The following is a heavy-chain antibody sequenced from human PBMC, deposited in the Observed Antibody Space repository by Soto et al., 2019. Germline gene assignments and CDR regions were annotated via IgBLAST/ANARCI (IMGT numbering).Heavy chain of an antibody. CDR3: ARGVYSSGWYGTWDYRYYMDV. V-gene: IGHV1-2*04. CDR2: INPNSGGT. CDR1: GYTFAGYY. Sequence: ASVKVSCKASGYTFAGYYMHWVRQAPGQGLEWMGWINPNSGGTNYAQKFQGWVTMTRDTSISTAYMELSRLRSDDTAVYYCARGVYSSGWYGTWDYRYYMDVWGKGTTVTVSS. D-gene: IGHD6-19*01. J-gene: IGHJ6*03.